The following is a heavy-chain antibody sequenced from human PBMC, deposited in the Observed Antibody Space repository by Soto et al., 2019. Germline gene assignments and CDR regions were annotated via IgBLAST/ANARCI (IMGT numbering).Heavy chain of an antibody. CDR3: TRIYGSGTYLPDF. CDR1: GFSFEDYG. CDR2: IRSRSYGGAA. Sequence: EVQLVESGGGLEQPGRSLRLSCKTSGFSFEDYGVSWFRRAPGKGLEWVAFIRSRSYGGAADYAASVMGRFAVSRDDPGSIAYLEVGSLKVEDTAVYYCTRIYGSGTYLPDFWGQGTLVTVSS. V-gene: IGHV3-49*03. J-gene: IGHJ4*02. D-gene: IGHD3-10*01.